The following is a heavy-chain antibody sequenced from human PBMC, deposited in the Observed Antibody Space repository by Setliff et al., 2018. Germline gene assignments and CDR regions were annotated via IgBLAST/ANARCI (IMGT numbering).Heavy chain of an antibody. D-gene: IGHD6-6*01. V-gene: IGHV4-39*07. CDR2: IYRSGST. CDR1: GGSISSSSYY. CDR3: ARVRQLASPYYYYYYDMDV. Sequence: KPSETLSLTCTVSGGSISSSSYYWGWIRQPPGKGLEWIGSIYRSGSTYYNPSLRSRVTISVDTSKNQFSLKLSSVTAADTAVFYCARVRQLASPYYYYYYDMDVWGQGTTVTVSS. J-gene: IGHJ6*02.